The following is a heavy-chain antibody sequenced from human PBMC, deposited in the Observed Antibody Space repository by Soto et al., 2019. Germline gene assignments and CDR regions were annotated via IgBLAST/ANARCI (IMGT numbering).Heavy chain of an antibody. Sequence: SETLSLTCSVSGGTISSYYCSWIRQPPGKGLEWIGYIYSRGTTSYDPSLKSRATILVDTSKNQFSLRLTSVTATDTAVYYCATGRISRGLDIWGQGTMGTVSS. CDR1: GGTISSYY. V-gene: IGHV4-59*12. J-gene: IGHJ3*02. CDR2: IYSRGTT. CDR3: ATGRISRGLDI.